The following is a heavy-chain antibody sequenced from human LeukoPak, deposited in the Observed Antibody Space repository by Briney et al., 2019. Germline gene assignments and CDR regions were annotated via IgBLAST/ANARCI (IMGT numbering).Heavy chain of an antibody. CDR1: GFTFGSYW. CDR2: IKEEGSEK. V-gene: IGHV3-7*01. J-gene: IGHJ3*02. D-gene: IGHD3-22*01. CDR3: ARGRRITKIVVVYDAFDI. Sequence: GGSLRLSCAASGFTFGSYWVHWVRQAPGQGLEWVANIKEEGSEKCYVDSVKGRFTISRDNAKNSLYLQMNRLRAEGTAVYYCARGRRITKIVVVYDAFDIWGQGTMVTVSS.